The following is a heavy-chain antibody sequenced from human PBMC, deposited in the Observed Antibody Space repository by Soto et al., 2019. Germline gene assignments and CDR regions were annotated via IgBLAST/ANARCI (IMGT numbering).Heavy chain of an antibody. CDR3: TTGYCSSTSCYGDAYYYYYYMDV. CDR2: IKSKTDGGTT. D-gene: IGHD2-2*01. Sequence: EVQLVESGGGLVKPGGSLRLSCAASGFTFSNAWMSWVRQAPGKGLEWVGRIKSKTDGGTTDYAAPVKGRFTISRDDSKYTLYLQMNRLKTEDTAVYYCTTGYCSSTSCYGDAYYYYYYMDVWGKGTTVTVSS. J-gene: IGHJ6*03. V-gene: IGHV3-15*01. CDR1: GFTFSNAW.